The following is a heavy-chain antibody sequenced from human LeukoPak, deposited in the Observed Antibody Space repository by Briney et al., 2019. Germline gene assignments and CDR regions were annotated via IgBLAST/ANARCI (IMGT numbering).Heavy chain of an antibody. CDR2: ISSSSTYI. J-gene: IGHJ4*02. D-gene: IGHD1-26*01. CDR1: GFTFSNYN. CDR3: ARYSGTYRDY. Sequence: GGSLRLSCAASGFTFSNYNMNWVRQAPGKGLDWVSSISSSSTYIFYADSVKGRFAISRDNAKNSLYLQMSSLRAEDTAVYYCARYSGTYRDYWGQGTLVTVSS. V-gene: IGHV3-21*01.